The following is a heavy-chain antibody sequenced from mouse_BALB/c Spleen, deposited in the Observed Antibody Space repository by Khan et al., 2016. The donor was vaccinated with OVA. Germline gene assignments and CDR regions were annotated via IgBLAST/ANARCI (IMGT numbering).Heavy chain of an antibody. CDR3: ARSLYYSYGYALDC. D-gene: IGHD2-12*01. J-gene: IGHJ4*01. CDR2: ISSTGST. V-gene: IGHV3-2*02. Sequence: EVKLEESGPGLVKPSQSLSLTCTVTGYSITSDYAWNWIRQFPGNKLEWMGYISSTGSTSYNPSLKSRISITRDTSKNQFFLQLKSVTTDDTATYYCARSLYYSYGYALDCWGRGTSVTVSS. CDR1: GYSITSDYA.